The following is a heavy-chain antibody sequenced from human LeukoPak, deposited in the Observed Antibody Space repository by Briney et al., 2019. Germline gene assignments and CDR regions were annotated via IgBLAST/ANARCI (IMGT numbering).Heavy chain of an antibody. V-gene: IGHV4-39*01. CDR2: IYNSGTT. CDR3: ARHAVEAKWLQFYYFNF. J-gene: IGHJ4*02. CDR1: GSSISNSSFY. D-gene: IGHD5-24*01. Sequence: SETLSLTCAVSGSSISNSSFYWGWIRQPPGKGLEWIASIYNSGTTYYNPSLKSRITIFVDTSKNQVTLKLWSVTAADTAVYYCARHAVEAKWLQFYYFNFWGQGSLVTVSS.